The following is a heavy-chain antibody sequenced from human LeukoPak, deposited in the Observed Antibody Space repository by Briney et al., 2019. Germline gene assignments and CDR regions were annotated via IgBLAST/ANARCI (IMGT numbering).Heavy chain of an antibody. J-gene: IGHJ5*02. CDR2: INHSGST. Sequence: SETLSLTCAVYGGSFSSYYWSWIRQPPGKGLEWIWEINHSGSTKYNPSLKSRVTISVEKSTNQFSLMLISGLAADTPVVSSWRVRRGWFDPWGQGTLVTVSS. V-gene: IGHV4-34*01. CDR3: WRVRRGWFDP. CDR1: GGSFSSYY. D-gene: IGHD3-10*01.